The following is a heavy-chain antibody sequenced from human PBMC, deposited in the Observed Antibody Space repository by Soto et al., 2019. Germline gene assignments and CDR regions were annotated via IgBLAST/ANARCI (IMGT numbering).Heavy chain of an antibody. CDR3: ARDQQLWVSRGYYYYGMDV. V-gene: IGHV4-31*03. D-gene: IGHD5-18*01. J-gene: IGHJ6*02. CDR2: IYYSGST. Sequence: SETLSLTCTVSGGSISSGGYYWSWIRQHPGKGLEWIGYIYYSGSTYYNPSLKSRVTISVDTSKNQFSLKLSSVTAADTAVYYCARDQQLWVSRGYYYYGMDVWGQGTTVTVSS. CDR1: GGSISSGGYY.